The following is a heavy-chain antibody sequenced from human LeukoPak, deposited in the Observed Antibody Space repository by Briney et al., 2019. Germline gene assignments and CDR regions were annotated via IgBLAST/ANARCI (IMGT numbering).Heavy chain of an antibody. CDR3: AKGRYTGSSFFDY. Sequence: GRSLRLSCAASGFTFSSYGMHWVRQAPGKGLEWVALISYDGSNKYYSDSVQGRFTISRDNSKNTLYLQMNSLRPEDTAVYYCAKGRYTGSSFFDYWGQGTLITVSA. CDR1: GFTFSSYG. CDR2: ISYDGSNK. D-gene: IGHD3-10*01. V-gene: IGHV3-30*18. J-gene: IGHJ4*02.